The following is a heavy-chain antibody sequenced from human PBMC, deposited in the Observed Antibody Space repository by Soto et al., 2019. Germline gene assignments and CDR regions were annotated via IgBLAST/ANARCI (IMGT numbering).Heavy chain of an antibody. V-gene: IGHV1-69*06. CDR1: GGTFSTYS. CDR3: ASSSVNNYGVGTHYYLDY. CDR2: LIPIFGTA. D-gene: IGHD5-18*01. J-gene: IGHJ4*02. Sequence: QVQLVQSGAEVKKPGSSVKVSCKTSGGTFSTYSIVWVRQAPGEGLEWMGGLIPIFGTANYAQKFQDRVTITADKSTHTAVMELSSLKSEDTAMYYCASSSVNNYGVGTHYYLDYWGQGTLVTVSS.